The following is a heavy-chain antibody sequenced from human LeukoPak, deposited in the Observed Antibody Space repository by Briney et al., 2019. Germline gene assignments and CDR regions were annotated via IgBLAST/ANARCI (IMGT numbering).Heavy chain of an antibody. J-gene: IGHJ4*02. Sequence: GASVTVSCKASGGTFSIYAISWVRQAPGQGLEWMGGIIPIFGTANYAQKFQGRVTITADESTSTAYMELSSLRSEDTAVYYCAISGRGDYDQYYFDYWGQGTLVTVSS. CDR3: AISGRGDYDQYYFDY. CDR2: IIPIFGTA. V-gene: IGHV1-69*13. D-gene: IGHD4-17*01. CDR1: GGTFSIYA.